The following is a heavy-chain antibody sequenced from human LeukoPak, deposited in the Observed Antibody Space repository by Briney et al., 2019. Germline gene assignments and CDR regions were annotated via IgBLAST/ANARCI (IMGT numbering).Heavy chain of an antibody. CDR1: RFTFSSYS. CDR3: ARVEGNIVTTTEGYFDY. J-gene: IGHJ4*02. CDR2: ISSSGSYI. Sequence: PGGSLRLSCAASRFTFSSYSMNWVRQAPGKGLEWVSSISSSGSYIYYADSVKGRFTISRDNAKNSLYLQMNSLRAEDTAVYYCARVEGNIVTTTEGYFDYWGQGTLVTVSS. D-gene: IGHD5-12*01. V-gene: IGHV3-21*01.